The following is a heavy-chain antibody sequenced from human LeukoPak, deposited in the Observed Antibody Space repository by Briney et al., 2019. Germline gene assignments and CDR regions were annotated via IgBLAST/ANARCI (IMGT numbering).Heavy chain of an antibody. Sequence: ASVKVSCKVSGYTLTELSMHWVRQAPGKGLEWMGGFDPEDGETIYAQKFQGRVAMTEDTSTDTAYMELSSLRSEDTAVYYCATGPTGGGNNFDYWGQGTLVTVSS. D-gene: IGHD4-23*01. CDR3: ATGPTGGGNNFDY. J-gene: IGHJ4*02. CDR1: GYTLTELS. V-gene: IGHV1-24*01. CDR2: FDPEDGET.